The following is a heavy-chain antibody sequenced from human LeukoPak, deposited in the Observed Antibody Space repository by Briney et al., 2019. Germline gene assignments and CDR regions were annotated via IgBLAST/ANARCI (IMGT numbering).Heavy chain of an antibody. CDR3: ATIAVAGEKIDY. D-gene: IGHD6-19*01. J-gene: IGHJ4*02. Sequence: PGRSLRLSCAASGFTFSSYGMHLVRQAPGKGLEWVAVISYDGSNKYYADSVKGRFTISRDNSKNTLYLQMNSLRAEDTAVYYCATIAVAGEKIDYWGQGTLVTVSS. CDR1: GFTFSSYG. V-gene: IGHV3-30*03. CDR2: ISYDGSNK.